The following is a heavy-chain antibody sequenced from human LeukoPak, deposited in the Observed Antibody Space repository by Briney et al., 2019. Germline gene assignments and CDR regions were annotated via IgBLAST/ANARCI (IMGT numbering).Heavy chain of an antibody. V-gene: IGHV3-33*01. D-gene: IGHD3-10*01. J-gene: IGHJ4*02. Sequence: GRSLRLSCVASGFTFSSYGMLWVRQAPGKGLEWVAVTWYDGTNKYYADSVKGRFTISRDNSKNTLFLQMNSLRAEDTAVYYCARDPETRGNYCDHWGQGTLVTVSS. CDR1: GFTFSSYG. CDR2: TWYDGTNK. CDR3: ARDPETRGNYCDH.